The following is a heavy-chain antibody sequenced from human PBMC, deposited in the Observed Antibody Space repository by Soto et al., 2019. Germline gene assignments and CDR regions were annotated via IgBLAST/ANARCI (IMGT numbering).Heavy chain of an antibody. CDR2: ISSSSSYI. Sequence: PGGSLRLSCAASGFIFSSYSMNWVRQAPGKGLEWVSSISSSSSYIYYADSVKGRFTISRDNAKNSLYLQMKSLRAEDTAVYYCARDQFSVVPAAINGMDVWGQGTTVTVSS. D-gene: IGHD2-2*01. V-gene: IGHV3-21*01. CDR3: ARDQFSVVPAAINGMDV. J-gene: IGHJ6*02. CDR1: GFIFSSYS.